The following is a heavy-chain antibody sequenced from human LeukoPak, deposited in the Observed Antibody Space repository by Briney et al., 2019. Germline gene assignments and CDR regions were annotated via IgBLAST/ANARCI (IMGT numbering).Heavy chain of an antibody. D-gene: IGHD1-26*01. CDR2: INHSGST. CDR1: GGSFSGYY. J-gene: IGHJ3*02. Sequence: SETLSLTCAVYGGSFSGYYWSWIRQPPGKGLEWIGEINHSGSTNYNPSLKSRVTISVDTSKNQFSLKLSSVTAADTAVYYCARVWELSDAFDIWGQGTMVTVSS. V-gene: IGHV4-34*01. CDR3: ARVWELSDAFDI.